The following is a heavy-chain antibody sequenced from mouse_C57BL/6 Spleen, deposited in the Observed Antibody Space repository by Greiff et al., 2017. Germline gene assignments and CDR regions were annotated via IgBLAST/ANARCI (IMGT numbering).Heavy chain of an antibody. CDR3: ARTEGTA. D-gene: IGHD3-3*01. CDR1: GYTFTDYY. Sequence: VQLQQSGPELVKPGASVKISCKASGYTFTDYYMNWVKQSHGKSLEWIGDINPNNGGTSYNQKFKGKATLTVDKSSSTAYMELRSLTSEDSAVYYCARTEGTAWGQGTSVTVSS. V-gene: IGHV1-26*01. CDR2: INPNNGGT. J-gene: IGHJ4*01.